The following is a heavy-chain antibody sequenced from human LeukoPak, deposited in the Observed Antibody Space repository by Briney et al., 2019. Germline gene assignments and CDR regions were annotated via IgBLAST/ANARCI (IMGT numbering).Heavy chain of an antibody. D-gene: IGHD2-2*01. V-gene: IGHV3-7*03. J-gene: IGHJ5*02. CDR3: VRELHCTSTSCYAKSWFDP. CDR1: GFTFSSYA. Sequence: GGSPRLFCSAAGFTFSSYAMRWGRQAPGEGLEGVANIKSDGSGKYYVDSVKGRFTISRDNAKNSLYLQMNGLRAEDTAVYYCVRELHCTSTSCYAKSWFDPWGQGTLVTVSS. CDR2: IKSDGSGK.